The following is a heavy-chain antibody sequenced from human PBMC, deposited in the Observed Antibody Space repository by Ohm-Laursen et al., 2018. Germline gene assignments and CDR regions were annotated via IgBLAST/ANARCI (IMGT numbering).Heavy chain of an antibody. V-gene: IGHV3-7*01. CDR2: IKEYGSEK. CDR1: GFTFSNYW. Sequence: GSLRLSCAASGFTFSNYWMSWVRQTPGKGLEWVANIKEYGSEKNYVDSVKGRFTISRDNAKNSLFLEMNNLRAEDSALYYCVRGGRYGNFWGQGTLVTVSS. CDR3: VRGGRYGNF. D-gene: IGHD6-13*01. J-gene: IGHJ4*01.